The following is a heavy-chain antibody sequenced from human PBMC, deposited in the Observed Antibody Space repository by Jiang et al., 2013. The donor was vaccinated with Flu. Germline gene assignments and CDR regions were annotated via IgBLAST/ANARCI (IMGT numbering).Heavy chain of an antibody. D-gene: IGHD6-25*01. V-gene: IGHV3-30*19. Sequence: VQLLESGGGLVKPGGSLGLSCAASGFTFSSYGMHWVRQAPGKGLEWVAVISFDGSKTYYADSVKGRFTISRDISKNTLYLQMNSLRAEDTAVYYCARDLNYSSGWHRRIYYFYYGMDVWGQGTTVTVS. J-gene: IGHJ6*02. CDR3: ARDLNYSSGWHRRIYYFYYGMDV. CDR2: ISFDGSKT. CDR1: GFTFSSYG.